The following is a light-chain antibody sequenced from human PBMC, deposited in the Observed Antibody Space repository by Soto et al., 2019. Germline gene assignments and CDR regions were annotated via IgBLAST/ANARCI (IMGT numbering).Light chain of an antibody. J-gene: IGKJ4*01. CDR2: GAS. CDR1: QSVSSN. V-gene: IGKV3-15*01. Sequence: EIAMTQSPAILSVSPGERATLSCRASQSVSSNLAWYQQKLGQAPRPLIYGASTRATGIPARFSGSGSGTEFTLTISSLQSEDFAVYYCQQYNNWPLTFGGGTKVEIK. CDR3: QQYNNWPLT.